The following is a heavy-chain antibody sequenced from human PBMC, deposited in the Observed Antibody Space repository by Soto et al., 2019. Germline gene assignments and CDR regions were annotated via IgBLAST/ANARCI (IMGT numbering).Heavy chain of an antibody. V-gene: IGHV4-31*03. CDR3: ARGGWSDNWFVP. CDR2: IYYSGST. J-gene: IGHJ5*02. D-gene: IGHD6-19*01. CDR1: GGSITSGGYY. Sequence: QVQLQESGPGLVRPSETLSLTCTVSGGSITSGGYYWGWIRQHPGKGLEWIGHIYYSGSTSYNPSLTSRVSMSADPSKNQFSMKLSSVPAADTAVYYCARGGWSDNWFVPWGQGTLVTVSS.